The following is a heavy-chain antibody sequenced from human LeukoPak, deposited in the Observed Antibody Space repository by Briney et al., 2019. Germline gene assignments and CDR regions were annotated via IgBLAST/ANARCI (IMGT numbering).Heavy chain of an antibody. J-gene: IGHJ4*02. Sequence: PSGTLSLTCAVSGGSISSSNWWSWVRQPPGKGLEWIGEIYHSGSTYYNPSLKSRVTISVDTSKNQFSLKLSSVTAADTAVYYCARLYSSGYLFDYWGQGTLVTVSS. CDR1: GGSISSSNW. D-gene: IGHD3-22*01. V-gene: IGHV4-4*02. CDR2: IYHSGST. CDR3: ARLYSSGYLFDY.